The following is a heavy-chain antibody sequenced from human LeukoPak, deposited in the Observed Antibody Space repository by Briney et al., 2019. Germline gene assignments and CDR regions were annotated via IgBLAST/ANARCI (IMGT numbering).Heavy chain of an antibody. Sequence: GGSLRLSCAASGFTFTKAWMSWVRQAPGKGLEWVGRIKSKTDGGTTDYAAPVKGRFTTSRDDSKNTLYLQMNSLKTEDTAVYYCARSGLAQPSIWGQGTLVTVSS. J-gene: IGHJ4*02. CDR2: IKSKTDGGTT. V-gene: IGHV3-15*01. D-gene: IGHD3-3*01. CDR1: GFTFTKAW. CDR3: ARSGLAQPSI.